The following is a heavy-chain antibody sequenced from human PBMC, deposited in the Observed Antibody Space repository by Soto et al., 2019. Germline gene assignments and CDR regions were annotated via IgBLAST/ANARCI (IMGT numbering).Heavy chain of an antibody. CDR2: ISSSGSTI. D-gene: IGHD3-3*01. CDR3: ARDRLDKFYDFWSGYPKGGMDV. J-gene: IGHJ6*02. V-gene: IGHV3-11*01. Sequence: QVQLVESGGGLVKPGGSLRLSCAASGFTFSDYYMSWIRQAPGKGLEWVSYISSSGSTIYYADSVKGRFTISRDNAKNSLYLQMNSLRAEDTAVYYCARDRLDKFYDFWSGYPKGGMDVWGQGTTVTVSS. CDR1: GFTFSDYY.